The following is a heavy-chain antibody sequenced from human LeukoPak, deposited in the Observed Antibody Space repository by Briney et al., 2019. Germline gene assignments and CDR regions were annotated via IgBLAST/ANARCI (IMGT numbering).Heavy chain of an antibody. CDR3: ARDSARNYDYVWGSFASDI. CDR2: INPNSGGT. Sequence: ASVKVSCKASGYTFTGYYMHWVRQAPGQGLEWMGRINPNSGGTNYAQKFQGRVTMTRDTSISTAYMELSRLRSDDTAVYYCARDSARNYDYVWGSFASDIWGQGTMVTVSS. CDR1: GYTFTGYY. J-gene: IGHJ3*02. D-gene: IGHD3-16*01. V-gene: IGHV1-2*06.